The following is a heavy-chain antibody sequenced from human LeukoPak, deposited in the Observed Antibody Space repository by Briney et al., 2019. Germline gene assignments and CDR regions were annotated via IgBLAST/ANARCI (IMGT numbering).Heavy chain of an antibody. D-gene: IGHD2-2*02. Sequence: ASVKVSCKASGYTFTGYYMHWVRQAPGQGLEWMGWINPNSGGTNYAQKFQGRVTMTRDTSISTAYMELSRLRSDDTAVYYCARGPSVYLVPAAIGILDYWGQGTLVTVSS. CDR2: INPNSGGT. CDR1: GYTFTGYY. J-gene: IGHJ4*02. CDR3: ARGPSVYLVPAAIGILDY. V-gene: IGHV1-2*02.